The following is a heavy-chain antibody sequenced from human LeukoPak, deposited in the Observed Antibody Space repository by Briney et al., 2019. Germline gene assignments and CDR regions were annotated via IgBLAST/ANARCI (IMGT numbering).Heavy chain of an antibody. CDR1: GFTFSSYA. V-gene: IGHV3-30-3*01. J-gene: IGHJ3*02. CDR3: AREEEGAFDI. CDR2: ISYDGSNK. Sequence: PGGSLRLSCAASGFTFSSYAMHWVRQAPGKGLEWVAVISYDGSNKYYADSVKGRFTISRDNSKNTPYLQMNSLRAEDTAVYYYAREEEGAFDIWGQGTMVTVPS.